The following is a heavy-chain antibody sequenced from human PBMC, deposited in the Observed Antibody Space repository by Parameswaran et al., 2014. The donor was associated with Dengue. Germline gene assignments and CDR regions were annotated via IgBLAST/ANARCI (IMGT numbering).Heavy chain of an antibody. CDR2: INHSGGT. J-gene: IGHJ4*02. V-gene: IGHV4-34*01. D-gene: IGHD2-2*01. CDR3: ARGPTSISHDFDY. CDR1: GGSFSDYY. Sequence: ASETLSLTCAVYGGSFSDYYWSWIRQAPGKGLEWIGEINHSGGTNYNPSLKSRVTISVDTSINQFSLKVNSVTAADTSIYYCARGPTSISHDFDYWGRGILVTVSS.